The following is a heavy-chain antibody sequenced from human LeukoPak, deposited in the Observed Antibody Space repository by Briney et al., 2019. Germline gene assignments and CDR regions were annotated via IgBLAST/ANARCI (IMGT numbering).Heavy chain of an antibody. Sequence: GGSLRLSCAASRFTFSNYWMSWVRQAPGKGLEWVANINQDGSEKYYVDSVKGRFTISRDNAKNSLYLQMNSLRAEDTAVYYCARSTSIAADFDYWGQGTLVTVSS. D-gene: IGHD6-25*01. V-gene: IGHV3-7*02. J-gene: IGHJ4*02. CDR2: INQDGSEK. CDR3: ARSTSIAADFDY. CDR1: RFTFSNYW.